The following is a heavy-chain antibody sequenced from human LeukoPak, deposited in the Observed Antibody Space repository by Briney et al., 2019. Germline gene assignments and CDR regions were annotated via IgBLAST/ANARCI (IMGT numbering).Heavy chain of an antibody. V-gene: IGHV3-30-3*01. Sequence: GGSLRLSCTASGFTFSSSAMHWVRQAPGKGLEWVAVISFDGSNKYYADSVKGRFTISRDNSKNTLYLQMNSLRAEDTAVYYCARDLARDGYNYWGQGTLVTVSS. CDR3: ARDLARDGYNY. J-gene: IGHJ4*02. CDR1: GFTFSSSA. D-gene: IGHD5-24*01. CDR2: ISFDGSNK.